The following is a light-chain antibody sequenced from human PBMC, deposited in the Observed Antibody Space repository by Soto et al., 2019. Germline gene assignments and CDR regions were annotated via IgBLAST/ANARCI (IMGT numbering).Light chain of an antibody. Sequence: QAVVTQPPSTSGTPGQSVTISCSGSTSNIGSNTVNWYQHLTGTAPKLLIHSDNQRPSGVPDRFSGSKSGASASLAISGLQSEDEADYYCSTWDDSLNSWVFGGGTKVTVL. CDR1: TSNIGSNT. CDR3: STWDDSLNSWV. J-gene: IGLJ3*02. V-gene: IGLV1-44*01. CDR2: SDN.